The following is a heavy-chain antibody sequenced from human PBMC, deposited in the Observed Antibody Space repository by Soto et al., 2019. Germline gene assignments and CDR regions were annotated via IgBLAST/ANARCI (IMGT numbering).Heavy chain of an antibody. D-gene: IGHD3-10*01. J-gene: IGHJ4*02. Sequence: GGSLRLSCAASGFSFSRFELRWVRQAPGKGLEWISYISSSGSTAYYASSVEGRFTISRDNANNSVYLQMDSLRAEDTALYYCTRAAWFPYLSFYWGQGALVTVSS. V-gene: IGHV3-48*03. CDR2: ISSSGSTA. CDR3: TRAAWFPYLSFY. CDR1: GFSFSRFE.